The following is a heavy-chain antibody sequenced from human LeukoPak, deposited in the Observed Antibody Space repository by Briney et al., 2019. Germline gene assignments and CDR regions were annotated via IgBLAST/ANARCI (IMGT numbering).Heavy chain of an antibody. Sequence: GGSLRLSCAASGFTFSSYSMTWVRQAPGKGLEWVSSISSSSSYIYYADSVKGRFTISRDNAKNSLYLQMNSLGAEDTAVYYCAAIITMVRGRDYYYYMDVWGKGTTVTISS. V-gene: IGHV3-21*01. CDR1: GFTFSSYS. CDR3: AAIITMVRGRDYYYYMDV. D-gene: IGHD3-10*01. J-gene: IGHJ6*03. CDR2: ISSSSSYI.